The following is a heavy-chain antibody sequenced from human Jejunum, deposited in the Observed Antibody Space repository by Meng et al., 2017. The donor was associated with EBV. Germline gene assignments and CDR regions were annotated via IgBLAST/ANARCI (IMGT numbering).Heavy chain of an antibody. CDR1: GGSITDHY. CDR3: ARARDDFD. CDR2: INHRGT. J-gene: IGHJ4*02. D-gene: IGHD5-24*01. V-gene: IGHV4-34*01. Sequence: QVQVQQRGAGLLKPSETLSLTCAFYGGSITDHYWSWIRQPPGKGLEWIEEINHRGTMYTPSFKSRVTISRDTSKNQFSLKLNSVTAADTAVYFCARARDDFDWGQGTLVTVAS.